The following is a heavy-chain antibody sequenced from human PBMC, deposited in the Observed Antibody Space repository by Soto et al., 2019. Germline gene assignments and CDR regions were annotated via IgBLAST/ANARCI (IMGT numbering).Heavy chain of an antibody. D-gene: IGHD1-7*01. CDR3: ARSSGTTDYYYGMDV. CDR1: GFTFSSYE. J-gene: IGHJ6*02. V-gene: IGHV3-48*03. CDR2: ISSSGSTI. Sequence: GGSLRLSCAASGFTFSSYEMNWVRQAPGKGLEWVSYISSSGSTIYYADSVKGRFTISRDNAKNSLYLQMNSLRAEDTAVYYCARSSGTTDYYYGMDVWGQGTTVTSP.